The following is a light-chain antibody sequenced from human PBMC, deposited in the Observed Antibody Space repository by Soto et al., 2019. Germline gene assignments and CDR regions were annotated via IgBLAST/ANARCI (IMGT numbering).Light chain of an antibody. CDR1: QSISSY. J-gene: IGKJ3*01. CDR3: QQCYSTPL. Sequence: DIPMTQSPSSLSASVGDRVTITCRASQSISSYLNWYQQKPGKATKLLIYAASSLQSGVPSRFSGGGSGTYFPLTISRLQPEDVEAYLRQQCYSTPLLVPGTKVDI. V-gene: IGKV1-39*01. CDR2: AAS.